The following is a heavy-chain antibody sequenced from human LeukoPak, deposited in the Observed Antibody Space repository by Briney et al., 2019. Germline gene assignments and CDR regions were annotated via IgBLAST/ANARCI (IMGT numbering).Heavy chain of an antibody. Sequence: GGSLRLSCAASGFTVSSNYMSWVRQAPGKGLEWVSVIYSGGSTYYADSVKGRFTISRDNSKNTLYLQMNSLRAEDTAVYYCARMDRGASRSSGWDGYFDYWGQGTLVTVSS. CDR1: GFTVSSNY. D-gene: IGHD6-19*01. V-gene: IGHV3-53*01. CDR2: IYSGGST. J-gene: IGHJ4*02. CDR3: ARMDRGASRSSGWDGYFDY.